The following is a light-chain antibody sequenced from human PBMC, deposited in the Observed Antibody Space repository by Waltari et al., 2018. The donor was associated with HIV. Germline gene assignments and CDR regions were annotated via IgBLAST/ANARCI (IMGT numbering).Light chain of an antibody. CDR3: SSYISSATPE. V-gene: IGLV2-14*01. J-gene: IGLJ3*02. Sequence: QSALTQPASVSGSPGQSISISCTGTSSVVGDYYVPWYQHHPGKAPKVIIYEVSNRPSGVSNRFSGSKSGNTASLTISGLLPEDEADYFCSSYISSATPEFGGGTRLTVL. CDR1: SSVVGDYY. CDR2: EVS.